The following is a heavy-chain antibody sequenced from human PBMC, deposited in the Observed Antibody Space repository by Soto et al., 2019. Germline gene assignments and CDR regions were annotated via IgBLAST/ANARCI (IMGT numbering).Heavy chain of an antibody. CDR3: ARTGTTNAFDI. Sequence: GGSLRLSCAASGFTFSSYSMNWVRQAPGKGLEWVSSISSSSSYIYYADSVKGRFTISRDKAKNSLYLQMNSLRAEDTAVYYCARTGTTNAFDIWGQGTMVTVSS. J-gene: IGHJ3*02. CDR2: ISSSSSYI. V-gene: IGHV3-21*01. CDR1: GFTFSSYS. D-gene: IGHD1-1*01.